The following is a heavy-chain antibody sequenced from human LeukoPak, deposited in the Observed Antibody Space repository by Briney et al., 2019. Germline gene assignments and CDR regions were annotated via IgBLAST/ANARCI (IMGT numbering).Heavy chain of an antibody. J-gene: IGHJ3*02. CDR3: AREGSRSDDAFDI. CDR2: MSYDRSNE. Sequence: GGSLRLSCAASGFTFNTYTMHWVRQAPGEGLQWVALMSYDRSNEHYADSVKGRFTISRDNSKNTPYLQMTSLRLEDTAVYYCAREGSRSDDAFDIWGQGTLVTVSS. V-gene: IGHV3-30*04. CDR1: GFTFNTYT.